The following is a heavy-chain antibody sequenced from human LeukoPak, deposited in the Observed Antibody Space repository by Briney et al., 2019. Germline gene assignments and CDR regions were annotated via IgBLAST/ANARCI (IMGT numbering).Heavy chain of an antibody. D-gene: IGHD6-13*01. CDR3: AKGRSAAAGTGIGYFDY. Sequence: PGGSLRLSCAASEFTFSDYAMNWVRQAPGKGLEYVSGISGSGGSTYHADSVKGRFTISRDNSKNTLYLQMNSLRGEDTAVYYCAKGRSAAAGTGIGYFDYWDQGILVTVSS. CDR1: EFTFSDYA. V-gene: IGHV3-23*01. CDR2: ISGSGGST. J-gene: IGHJ4*02.